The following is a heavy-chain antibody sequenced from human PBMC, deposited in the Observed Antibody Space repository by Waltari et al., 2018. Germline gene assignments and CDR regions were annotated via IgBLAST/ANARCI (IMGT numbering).Heavy chain of an antibody. V-gene: IGHV3-53*01. CDR2: IYSGGST. D-gene: IGHD6-19*01. CDR1: GFTVSSNY. CDR3: AREGGYSSGRAETYFDY. Sequence: EVQLVESGGGLIQPGGSLRLSCAASGFTVSSNYMSWVRQAPGKGLEWVSVIYSGGSTYYADSVKGRFTISRDNSKNTLYLQMNSLRAEDTAVYYCAREGGYSSGRAETYFDYWGQGTLVTVSS. J-gene: IGHJ4*02.